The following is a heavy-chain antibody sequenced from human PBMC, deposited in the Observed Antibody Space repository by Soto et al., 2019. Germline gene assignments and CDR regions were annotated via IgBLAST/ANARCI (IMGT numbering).Heavy chain of an antibody. CDR1: GGSSSGRDYY. Sequence: SLSRPVSGGSSSGRDYYWSLIHQPPGKGLEFIGYIYYSGSTNYTPSLKSRVTMSVDTSKNQSSLKLSSVTAADTAVYYCASGGRAYCSGGSCYDLFGYWGQGPLVSVSS. J-gene: IGHJ4*02. V-gene: IGHV4-61*08. D-gene: IGHD2-15*01. CDR2: IYYSGST. CDR3: ASGGRAYCSGGSCYDLFGY.